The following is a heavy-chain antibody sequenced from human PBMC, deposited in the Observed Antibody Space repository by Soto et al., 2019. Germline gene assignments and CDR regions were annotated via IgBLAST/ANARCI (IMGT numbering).Heavy chain of an antibody. CDR3: AREREVGATDY. D-gene: IGHD1-26*01. V-gene: IGHV4-61*01. Sequence: SETLSLTCTVSGGSVSSGSYYWSWIRQPPGKGLEWIGYIYYSGSTNYNPSLKSRVTISVDTSKNQFSLKLSSVTAADTAVYYCAREREVGATDYWGQGTLVTVSS. J-gene: IGHJ4*02. CDR2: IYYSGST. CDR1: GGSVSSGSYY.